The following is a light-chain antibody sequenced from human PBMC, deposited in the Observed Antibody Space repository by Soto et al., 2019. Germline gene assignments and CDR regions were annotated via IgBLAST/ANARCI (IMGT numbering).Light chain of an antibody. CDR2: DVN. CDR3: SSYPSSSTYV. J-gene: IGLJ1*01. Sequence: QSALTQPPSVSGSPGQSVAISCAGTSSDVGNSNGVSWYHQPPGTAPKLMIYDVNNRPSGVPDRFSGSKSGNTASLTISGLQAEDEGDYYCSSYPSSSTYVFGTGTKLTVL. V-gene: IGLV2-18*02. CDR1: SSDVGNSNG.